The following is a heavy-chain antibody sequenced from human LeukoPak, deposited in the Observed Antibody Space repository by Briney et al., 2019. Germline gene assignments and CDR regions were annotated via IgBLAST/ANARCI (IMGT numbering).Heavy chain of an antibody. D-gene: IGHD3-22*01. Sequence: GGSLRLSCAASGFSFSGSDIHWVRQASGKGLEWVGHIRSKANDYATESSASVKGRFTISRDESKNTAYLQMNSLKTEDTAVYYCMAAVDLGSGYWEVYWGQGTLVTVSS. CDR3: MAAVDLGSGYWEVY. CDR1: GFSFSGSD. V-gene: IGHV3-73*01. J-gene: IGHJ4*02. CDR2: IRSKANDYAT.